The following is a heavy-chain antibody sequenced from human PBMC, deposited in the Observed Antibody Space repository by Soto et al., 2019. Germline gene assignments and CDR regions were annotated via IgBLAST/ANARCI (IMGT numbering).Heavy chain of an antibody. CDR2: INPNSGGT. D-gene: IGHD4-17*01. CDR3: ARSGRDYGEFDY. J-gene: IGHJ4*02. Sequence: QVQLVQSGAEVKKPGASVKVSCKASGYTFTGYYMHWVRQAPGQGLEWMGWINPNSGGTNYAQKLQGWVHRTGDTSISTDYMELSRLISDDTAVYYCARSGRDYGEFDYWGQGTLVTVSS. V-gene: IGHV1-2*04. CDR1: GYTFTGYY.